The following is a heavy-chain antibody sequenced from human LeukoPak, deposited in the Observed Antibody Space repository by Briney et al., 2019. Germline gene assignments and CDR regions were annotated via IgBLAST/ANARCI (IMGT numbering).Heavy chain of an antibody. CDR3: ARDLNIAAAGYYDY. CDR1: GFTFSSYS. V-gene: IGHV3-48*02. Sequence: GGSLRLSCVVSGFTFSSYSMNWVRQAPGKGLEWVSYISRSGVTMYHADSVKGRFTISRDNAKNSLCLQMNSLRDEDTAVYYCARDLNIAAAGYYDYWGQGTLVTVSS. D-gene: IGHD6-13*01. CDR2: ISRSGVTM. J-gene: IGHJ4*02.